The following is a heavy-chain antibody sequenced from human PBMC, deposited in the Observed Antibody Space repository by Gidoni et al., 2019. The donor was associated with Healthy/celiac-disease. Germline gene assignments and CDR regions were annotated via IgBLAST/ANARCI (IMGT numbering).Heavy chain of an antibody. D-gene: IGHD3-3*01. CDR3: ARQFGGNYDFWSGYGTNWFDP. J-gene: IGHJ5*02. V-gene: IGHV4-39*01. CDR1: GGSLSSSSYY. CDR2: IYYSGST. Sequence: QLQLQESGPGLVKPSETLSLTCTVSGGSLSSSSYYWGWIRQPPGKGLEWIGSIYYSGSTYYNPSLKSRVTISVDTSKNQFSLKLSSVTAADTAVYYCARQFGGNYDFWSGYGTNWFDPWGQGTLVTVSS.